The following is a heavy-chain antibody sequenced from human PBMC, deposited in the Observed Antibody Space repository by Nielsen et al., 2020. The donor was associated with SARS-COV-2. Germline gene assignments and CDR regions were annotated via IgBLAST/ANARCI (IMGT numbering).Heavy chain of an antibody. Sequence: GESLKISCAASGFTFSSYAMHWVRQAPGKGLEWVAVISYDGSNKYYADSVKGRFTISRDNSKNTLYLQMNSLRAEDTAVYYCARYSSGWSRPDAFDIWGQGTMVTVSS. CDR1: GFTFSSYA. J-gene: IGHJ3*02. CDR2: ISYDGSNK. V-gene: IGHV3-30*04. D-gene: IGHD6-19*01. CDR3: ARYSSGWSRPDAFDI.